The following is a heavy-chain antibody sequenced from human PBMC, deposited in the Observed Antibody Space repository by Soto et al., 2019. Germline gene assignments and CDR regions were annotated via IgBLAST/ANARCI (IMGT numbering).Heavy chain of an antibody. CDR1: GYSFTNYW. CDR2: IYPGDSDT. CDR3: ARRGDSSGYMDY. J-gene: IGHJ4*02. D-gene: IGHD3-22*01. Sequence: PGESLKISCKASGYSFTNYWIAGVREMPGKGPEWMGIIYPGDSDTRYSPSFQGQVTISADKSISTAYLQWSSLKASDTAMYYCARRGDSSGYMDYWGQGILVTVS. V-gene: IGHV5-51*01.